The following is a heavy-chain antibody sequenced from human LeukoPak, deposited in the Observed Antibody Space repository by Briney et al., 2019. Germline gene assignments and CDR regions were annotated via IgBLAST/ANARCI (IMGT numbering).Heavy chain of an antibody. V-gene: IGHV4-34*01. CDR3: ARDGYSFGRGFDS. J-gene: IGHJ5*01. D-gene: IGHD5-18*01. CDR1: GGSFSDYY. CDR2: ISHSGGT. Sequence: SEILSLTCSVYGGSFSDYYWIWIRQSPEMGLQWIGEISHSGGTNYNPSLQSRLTMSIDTSKHQFSLKLKFVSAADTGIYYCARDGYSFGRGFDSWGQGTLVTVSS.